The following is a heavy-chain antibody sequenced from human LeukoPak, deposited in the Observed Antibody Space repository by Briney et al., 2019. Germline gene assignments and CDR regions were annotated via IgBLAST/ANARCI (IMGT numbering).Heavy chain of an antibody. J-gene: IGHJ4*02. CDR3: ARDGWELLSAAFDY. CDR1: VFTFSSYS. V-gene: IGHV3-21*01. D-gene: IGHD1-26*01. CDR2: ISSSSSYI. Sequence: GGSLRLSCAASVFTFSSYSMNWVRQAPGKGLEWVSSISSSSSYIYYADSVKGRFTISRDNAKNSLYLQMNSLRAEDTAVYYCARDGWELLSAAFDYWGQGTLVTVSS.